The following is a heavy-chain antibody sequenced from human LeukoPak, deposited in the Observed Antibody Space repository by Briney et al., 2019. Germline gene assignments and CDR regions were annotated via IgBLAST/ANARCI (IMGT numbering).Heavy chain of an antibody. CDR2: ISGSGGST. D-gene: IGHD1-26*01. CDR3: AKGRWELLTDAFDI. V-gene: IGHV3-23*01. J-gene: IGHJ3*02. Sequence: GGSLRLSCAASGFTFSSYGMSWVRQAPGKGLEWVSSISGSGGSTYYGDSVKGRFTISRDNSKNTLYLQMNSLRAEDTAVYYCAKGRWELLTDAFDIWGQGTMVTVSS. CDR1: GFTFSSYG.